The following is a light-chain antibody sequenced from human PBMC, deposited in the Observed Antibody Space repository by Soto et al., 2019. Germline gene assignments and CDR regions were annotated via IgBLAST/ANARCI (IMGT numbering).Light chain of an antibody. CDR1: QSVSHNH. V-gene: IGKV3-20*01. J-gene: IGKJ2*01. CDR3: QDYGSSPYT. Sequence: EIVLTQSPGTLSLSPGERATLSCRASQSVSHNHLAWYQQKPGQAPRLLIYVASNRATAFPDRFSGSGSGQYLSITFSRLEPEDLEVYSCQDYGSSPYTVGQGTKLEIK. CDR2: VAS.